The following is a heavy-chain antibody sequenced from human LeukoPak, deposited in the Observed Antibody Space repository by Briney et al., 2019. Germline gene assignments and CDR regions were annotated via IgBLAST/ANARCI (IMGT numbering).Heavy chain of an antibody. CDR1: GFTFSSYG. D-gene: IGHD3-3*01. J-gene: IGHJ4*02. V-gene: IGHV3-33*01. CDR3: AREGYDFWSDY. CDR2: IWYDGSNK. Sequence: GRSLRLSCAASGFTFSSYGMHWVRQAPGKGLEWVAVIWYDGSNKYYADSVKGRFTISRDNSKNTLYLQINSLRAEDTAVYYCAREGYDFWSDYWGQGTLVTVSS.